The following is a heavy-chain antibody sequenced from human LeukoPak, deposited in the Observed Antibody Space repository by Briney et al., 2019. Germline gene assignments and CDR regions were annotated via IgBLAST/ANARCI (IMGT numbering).Heavy chain of an antibody. CDR1: GFTFSSYS. CDR2: ISSGSTYM. D-gene: IGHD6-6*01. J-gene: IGHJ3*02. Sequence: PGGSLRLSCAASGFTFSSYSMNWVRQAPGKGLEWVSSISSGSTYMYYADSVKGRFTISRDNAQNSMYLQMNSLRAENTAVYYCGRVGGRSKAAKGDAFDIWGQGTMVTVSS. V-gene: IGHV3-21*01. CDR3: GRVGGRSKAAKGDAFDI.